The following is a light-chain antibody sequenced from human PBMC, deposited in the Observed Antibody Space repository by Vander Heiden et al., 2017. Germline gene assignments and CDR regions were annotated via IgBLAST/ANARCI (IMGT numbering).Light chain of an antibody. CDR3: QQYGSSPQT. CDR1: QSVSSSY. CDR2: GAS. Sequence: ELVLTQSPGTLSLSPGERATLSCRARQSVSSSYLAWYQQKPGQAPRLLIYGASSRATGIPDRFSGSGSGTDFTLTISRLEPEDFAVYYCQQYGSSPQTFGPGTKVDIK. V-gene: IGKV3-20*01. J-gene: IGKJ3*01.